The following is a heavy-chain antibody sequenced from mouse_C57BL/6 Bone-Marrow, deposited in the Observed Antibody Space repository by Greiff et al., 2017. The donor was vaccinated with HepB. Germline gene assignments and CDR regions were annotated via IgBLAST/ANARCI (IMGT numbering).Heavy chain of an antibody. J-gene: IGHJ2*01. D-gene: IGHD6-1*01. CDR2: ISSGGSYT. CDR1: GFTFSSYG. Sequence: DVMLVESGGDLVKPGGSLKLSCAASGFTFSSYGMSWVRQTPDKRLEWVATISSGGSYTYYPDSVKGRFTISRDNAKNTLYLQMSSLKSEDTAMYYCARHGASDYWGQGTTLTVSS. CDR3: ARHGASDY. V-gene: IGHV5-6*02.